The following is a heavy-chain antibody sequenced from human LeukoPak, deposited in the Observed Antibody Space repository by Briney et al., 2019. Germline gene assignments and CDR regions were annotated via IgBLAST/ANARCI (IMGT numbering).Heavy chain of an antibody. Sequence: ASVKVSCKASGYTFTSYGISWVRQAPGQGLEWMGIINPSGGSTSYAQKFQGRVTMTRDTSTSTVYMELSSLRSEDTAVYYCAGLWSGFFYWGQGTLVTVSS. CDR3: AGLWSGFFY. J-gene: IGHJ4*02. CDR2: INPSGGST. V-gene: IGHV1-46*01. CDR1: GYTFTSYG. D-gene: IGHD3-3*01.